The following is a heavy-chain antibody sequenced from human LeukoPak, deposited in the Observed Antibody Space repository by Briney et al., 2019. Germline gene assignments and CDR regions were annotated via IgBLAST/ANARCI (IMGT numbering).Heavy chain of an antibody. CDR1: GFTFSTYW. Sequence: GGSLRLSCAASGFTFSTYWINWVRQAPGKGLEWVANIKQDGREKYYVDSVKGRFTLSRDSAKNSLYLQMNSLRAEDTAVYYCARAEWSNWYFDLWGRGTLVTVSS. CDR2: IKQDGREK. D-gene: IGHD3-3*01. CDR3: ARAEWSNWYFDL. J-gene: IGHJ2*01. V-gene: IGHV3-7*03.